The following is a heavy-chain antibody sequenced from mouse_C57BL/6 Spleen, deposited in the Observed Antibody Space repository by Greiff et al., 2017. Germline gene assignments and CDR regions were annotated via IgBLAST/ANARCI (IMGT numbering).Heavy chain of an antibody. CDR3: AISGLDYGSSYDWYFDV. CDR2: IHPNSGST. V-gene: IGHV1-64*01. CDR1: GYTFTSYW. J-gene: IGHJ1*03. Sequence: QVHVKQPGAELVKPGASVKLSCKASGYTFTSYWMHWVKQRPGQGLEWIGMIHPNSGSTNYNEKFKSKATLTVDKSSSTAYMQLSSLTSEDSAVYYCAISGLDYGSSYDWYFDVWGTGTTVTVSS. D-gene: IGHD1-1*01.